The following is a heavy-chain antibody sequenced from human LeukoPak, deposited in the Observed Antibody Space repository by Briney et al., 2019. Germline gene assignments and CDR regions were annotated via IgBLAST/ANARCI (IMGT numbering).Heavy chain of an antibody. D-gene: IGHD2-2*01. CDR1: GYTFTGYY. CDR2: INPNSGGT. CDR3: ARGHCSSAGCSDYFDH. V-gene: IGHV1-2*02. Sequence: GASVKVSCKASGYTFTGYYMHWVRQAPGQGLEWMGWINPNSGGTNYAQKFQGRVTMTRDTSISTAYMELSRLKSDDTAIYYCARGHCSSAGCSDYFDHWGQGTLVTVSS. J-gene: IGHJ4*02.